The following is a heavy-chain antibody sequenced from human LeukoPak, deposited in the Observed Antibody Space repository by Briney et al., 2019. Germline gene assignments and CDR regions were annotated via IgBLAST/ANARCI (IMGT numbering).Heavy chain of an antibody. CDR2: ISSSGSTI. CDR1: GFTFSDYY. D-gene: IGHD4-17*01. Sequence: PGGSLRLSCAASGFTFSDYYMSWIRQAPGKGLEWVSYISSSGSTIYYADSVKGRFTISRDNAKNSLYLQMNSLRAEDTAVYYCASGVTTETYANYFFYSGQRTLVTVSS. CDR3: ASGVTTETYANYFFY. V-gene: IGHV3-11*01. J-gene: IGHJ4*02.